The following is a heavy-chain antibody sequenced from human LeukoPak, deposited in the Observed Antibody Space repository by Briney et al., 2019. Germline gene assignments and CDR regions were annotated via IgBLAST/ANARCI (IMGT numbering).Heavy chain of an antibody. D-gene: IGHD6-19*01. CDR2: ISYDATIK. J-gene: IGHJ4*02. Sequence: GGSLRLSCAASKFTFSSYGMHWVRQAPGKGLEWVALISYDATIKYYADSVKGRFTISRDNSRNTLYLQMNSLRAEDTAVYYCARDDSGWYSFDSWGQGTLVTVSS. CDR3: ARDDSGWYSFDS. CDR1: KFTFSSYG. V-gene: IGHV3-30*03.